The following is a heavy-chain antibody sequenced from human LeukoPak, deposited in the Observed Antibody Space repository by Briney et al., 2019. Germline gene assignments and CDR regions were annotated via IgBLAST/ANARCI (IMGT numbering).Heavy chain of an antibody. V-gene: IGHV4-61*02. Sequence: SQTLSLTCTVSGGSISSGSYYWSWIREPAGKGLEWIGRIYTSGSTNYNPSLKSRVTISVDTSKNQSSLRLSSVTAADTAVYYCARSPRGYSGYDPYNWFDPWGQGTLVTVSS. CDR1: GGSISSGSYY. D-gene: IGHD5-12*01. CDR2: IYTSGST. CDR3: ARSPRGYSGYDPYNWFDP. J-gene: IGHJ5*02.